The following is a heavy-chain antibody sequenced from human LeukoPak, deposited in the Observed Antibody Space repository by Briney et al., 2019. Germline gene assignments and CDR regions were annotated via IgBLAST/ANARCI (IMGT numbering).Heavy chain of an antibody. Sequence: SETLPLTCTVSGGSISSYYWSWIRQPPGKGLEWIGYMYYSGSTKYNPSLKSRVTISVDTAKNQFSLKLSSVTAADTAVYYCARSYDSRGYYYEFFEHWGQGTLVTVSS. D-gene: IGHD3-22*01. CDR2: MYYSGST. V-gene: IGHV4-59*08. J-gene: IGHJ4*02. CDR3: ARSYDSRGYYYEFFEH. CDR1: GGSISSYY.